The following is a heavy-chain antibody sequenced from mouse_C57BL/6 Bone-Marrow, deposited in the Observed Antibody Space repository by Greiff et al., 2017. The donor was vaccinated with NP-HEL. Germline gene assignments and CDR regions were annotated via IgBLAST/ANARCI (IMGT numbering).Heavy chain of an antibody. Sequence: EVMLVESGGDLVKPGGSLKLSCAASGFTFSSYGMSWVRQTPDKRLEWVATICSGGSYTSSPDSVKGRFTISRDNAKNTLYRQMGRLKSEDTAMYYCARLDSSGYDWFAYWGQGTLVTVSA. CDR2: ICSGGSYT. J-gene: IGHJ3*01. V-gene: IGHV5-6*01. CDR3: ARLDSSGYDWFAY. CDR1: GFTFSSYG. D-gene: IGHD3-2*02.